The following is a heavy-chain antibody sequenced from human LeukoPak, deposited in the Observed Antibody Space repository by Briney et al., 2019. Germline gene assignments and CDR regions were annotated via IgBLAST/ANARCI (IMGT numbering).Heavy chain of an antibody. CDR2: TKQDGSEK. V-gene: IGHV3-7*03. CDR3: ATPGGDSSGYYVFPLGY. D-gene: IGHD3-22*01. J-gene: IGHJ4*02. CDR1: GFTFSSYW. Sequence: SGGSLRLSCAASGFTFSSYWMSWVRQAPGKGLEWVANTKQDGSEKYYVDSVKGRFTISRDNAKNSLYLQMNSLRAEDTAVYYCATPGGDSSGYYVFPLGYWGQGTLVTVSS.